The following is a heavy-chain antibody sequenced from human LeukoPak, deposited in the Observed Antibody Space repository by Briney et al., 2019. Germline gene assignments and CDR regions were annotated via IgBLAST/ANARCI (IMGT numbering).Heavy chain of an antibody. J-gene: IGHJ4*02. D-gene: IGHD4-17*01. CDR2: ISWNSGSI. CDR3: AKGPIMTKVTTYYFDY. Sequence: GGSLRLSCAASGFTFDDYAMHWVRQAPGKGLGWVSGISWNSGSIGYADSVKGRFTISRDNAKNSLYLQMNSLRAEDTALYYCAKGPIMTKVTTYYFDYWGQGTLVTVSS. CDR1: GFTFDDYA. V-gene: IGHV3-9*01.